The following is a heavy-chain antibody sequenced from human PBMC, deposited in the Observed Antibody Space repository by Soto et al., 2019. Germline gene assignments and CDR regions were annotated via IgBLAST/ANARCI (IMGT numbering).Heavy chain of an antibody. CDR3: ASYDYGDYRGYYFDY. CDR1: GGSISSGGYY. J-gene: IGHJ4*02. D-gene: IGHD4-17*01. V-gene: IGHV4-31*03. Sequence: QVQLQESGPGLVKPSQTLSLTCTVSGGSISSGGYYWSWIRQHPGKGLEWIGYIYYSGSTYYNPSLTSRVTISVDTSTTQLSMKLSSVTAANTAVYYCASYDYGDYRGYYFDYWGQGTLVTVSS. CDR2: IYYSGST.